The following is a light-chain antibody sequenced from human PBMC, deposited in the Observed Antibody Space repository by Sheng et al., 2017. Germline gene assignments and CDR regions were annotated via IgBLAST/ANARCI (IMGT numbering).Light chain of an antibody. CDR2: GNG. V-gene: IGLV1-40*01. CDR3: QSYDNSLSSWV. J-gene: IGLJ3*02. Sequence: QSLLTQPPSVAGAPGQRVTISCTGSIFNIGSIFEVHWYQQVPGTAPKFLISGNGNRPSGVPDRFSGSKSGTSASLVITGLQAEDEADYYCQSYDNSLSSWVFGGGTRLTVL. CDR1: IFNIGSIFE.